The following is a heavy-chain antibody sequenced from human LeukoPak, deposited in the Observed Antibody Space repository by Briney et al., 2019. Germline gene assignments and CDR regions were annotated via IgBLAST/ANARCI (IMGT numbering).Heavy chain of an antibody. CDR2: MQYDGSQI. D-gene: IGHD6-13*01. CDR1: GLAFSNYG. CDR3: AGKAAAFYFDY. V-gene: IGHV3-30*02. Sequence: PGGSLRLSCTASGLAFSNYGMHLARQAPGKGLEWVAFMQYDGSQIYYANSVKGRFTISRDNSKNALYLQMNSLRPEDTAVYYCAGKAAAFYFDYWGQGTLVTVSS. J-gene: IGHJ4*02.